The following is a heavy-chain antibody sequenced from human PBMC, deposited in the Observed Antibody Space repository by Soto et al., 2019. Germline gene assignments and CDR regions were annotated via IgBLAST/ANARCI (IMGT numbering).Heavy chain of an antibody. CDR2: IFWDDDK. J-gene: IGHJ4*02. V-gene: IGHV2-5*02. CDR1: GFSLTTSGVG. D-gene: IGHD2-8*02. Sequence: SGPTQVNPTQTLTLTCSFSGFSLTTSGVGVGWVRQSPEKTLEWLALIFWDDDKRYSPSLRSRLTIAKDTSKNQVVLTLTNVEPVDTATYYCARILTATGGHFDSWGQGALVTVSS. CDR3: ARILTATGGHFDS.